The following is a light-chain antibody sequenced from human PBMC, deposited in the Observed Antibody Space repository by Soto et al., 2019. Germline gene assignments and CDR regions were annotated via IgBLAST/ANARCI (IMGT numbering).Light chain of an antibody. Sequence: IQMTQSPSIRSASTGDRVTITCRASQGISSYLAWYQQKPGEAPKLLIYAASTLQSGVPSRFSGSGSGTDFTLTISCLQSEDFATYYCQQYYSYPSFGQGTKVDIK. CDR3: QQYYSYPS. CDR1: QGISSY. V-gene: IGKV1-8*01. J-gene: IGKJ1*01. CDR2: AAS.